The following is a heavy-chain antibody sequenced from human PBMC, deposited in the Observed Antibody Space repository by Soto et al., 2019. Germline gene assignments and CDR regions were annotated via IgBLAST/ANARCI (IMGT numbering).Heavy chain of an antibody. CDR1: GGSISSYC. J-gene: IGHJ5*02. CDR2: IYYSGSS. V-gene: IGHV4-59*01. Sequence: PSETLSLTCTVSGGSISSYCWSWIRQPPGKGLEWIGYIYYSGSSNYNPSLNSRVTISVDTSKNQFSLKLSAVTAADTAVYDCARDPKGLVGASRVAEWFDPWGQATLVTVS. CDR3: ARDPKGLVGASRVAEWFDP. D-gene: IGHD1-26*01.